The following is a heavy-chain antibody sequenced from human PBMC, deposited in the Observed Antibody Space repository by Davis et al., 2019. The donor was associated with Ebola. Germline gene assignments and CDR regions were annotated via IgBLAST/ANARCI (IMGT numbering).Heavy chain of an antibody. CDR2: IHSNGIT. J-gene: IGHJ4*02. D-gene: IGHD3-10*01. V-gene: IGHV4-4*07. CDR1: GGSTSSYY. CDR3: ARAGYWYGSGSYLVYDY. Sequence: PSETLSLTCTVSGGSTSSYYWSWIRQRAGKGLEWIGRIHSNGITTYNSSLKGCVTMSVDTSRNHSSLELDSVTAADTAVYYCARAGYWYGSGSYLVYDYWGQGTLVTVYS.